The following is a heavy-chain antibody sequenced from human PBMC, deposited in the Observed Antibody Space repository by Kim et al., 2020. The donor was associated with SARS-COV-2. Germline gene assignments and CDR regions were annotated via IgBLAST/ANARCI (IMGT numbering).Heavy chain of an antibody. CDR1: GYIFTSYW. Sequence: GESLKISFKGSGYIFTSYWISWVRQMPGKGLGWMGRIDPSDSYTNYSPSFQGHVTISADKSISTAYLQWSSLKASDTAMYYCARHDEYYYDSSGYYGSDYWGQGTLVTVSS. V-gene: IGHV5-10-1*01. J-gene: IGHJ4*02. CDR2: IDPSDSYT. D-gene: IGHD3-22*01. CDR3: ARHDEYYYDSSGYYGSDY.